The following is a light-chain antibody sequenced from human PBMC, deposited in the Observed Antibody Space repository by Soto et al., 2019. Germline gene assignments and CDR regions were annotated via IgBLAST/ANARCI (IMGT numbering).Light chain of an antibody. J-gene: IGKJ1*01. CDR2: AAS. CDR3: LQAYNYPWT. V-gene: IGKV1-6*01. Sequence: AIQMTQSPSSLSASVGDRVTITCRASQGIRSDLGWYQQKPGKPPKLLIFAASSLQTGDPSVFSGSGSGTDFTLTISSLQPEDFATYYCLQAYNYPWTFGQGTKVEIK. CDR1: QGIRSD.